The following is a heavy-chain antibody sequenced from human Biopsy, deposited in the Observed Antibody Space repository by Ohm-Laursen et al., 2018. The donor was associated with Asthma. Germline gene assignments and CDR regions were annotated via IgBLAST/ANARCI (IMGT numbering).Heavy chain of an antibody. Sequence: SDTLSLTCTVSGGSMTPTSHYCDWIRQAPGKGLEWIGYISYGGKTSYNPSLKNRVTISRDTSKNQFSLRLTSVTAADTAVYFCARRITIFGVVQKDHGMDAWGQGTTVIVSS. D-gene: IGHD3-3*01. J-gene: IGHJ6*02. CDR2: ISYGGKT. CDR1: GGSMTPTSHY. V-gene: IGHV4-39*01. CDR3: ARRITIFGVVQKDHGMDA.